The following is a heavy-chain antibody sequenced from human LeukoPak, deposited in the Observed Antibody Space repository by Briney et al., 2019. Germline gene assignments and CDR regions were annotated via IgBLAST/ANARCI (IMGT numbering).Heavy chain of an antibody. CDR2: RYYSWST. CDR3: ARRGIAPALYFDF. D-gene: IGHD6-13*01. CDR1: GCSISSGDYY. J-gene: IGHJ4*02. Sequence: SETLSLTCSGSGCSISSGDYYWTCIRQPPGKGLELIGYRYYSWSTYYNPYIKSRVTISRHTLQNQFSLTLTSVTAADTAVYYCARRGIAPALYFDFWGQGALVTVS. V-gene: IGHV4-30-4*08.